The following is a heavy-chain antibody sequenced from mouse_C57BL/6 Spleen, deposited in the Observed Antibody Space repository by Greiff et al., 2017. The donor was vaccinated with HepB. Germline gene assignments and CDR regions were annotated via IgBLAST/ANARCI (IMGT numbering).Heavy chain of an antibody. V-gene: IGHV1-9*01. D-gene: IGHD1-1*01. J-gene: IGHJ4*01. CDR1: GYTFTGYW. Sequence: VQLQQSGAELMKPGASVKLSCKATGYTFTGYWIEWVKQRPGHGLEWIGEILPGSGSTNYNEKFKGKATFTADTSSNTAYMQLSSLTTEDSAIYYCARWGGLTTVVADYAMDYWGQGTSVTVSS. CDR2: ILPGSGST. CDR3: ARWGGLTTVVADYAMDY.